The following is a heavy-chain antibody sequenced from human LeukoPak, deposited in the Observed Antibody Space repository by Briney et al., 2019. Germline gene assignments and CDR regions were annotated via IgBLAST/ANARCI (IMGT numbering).Heavy chain of an antibody. Sequence: SGGSLRLSCAASGFTFSSYGMHWVRQAPGKGLEWVAVISYDGSNKYYADSVKGRFTISRDNSKNTLYLQMNSLRAEDTAVYYCAKERAVAPDAFDIWGQGTMVTVSS. V-gene: IGHV3-30*18. CDR1: GFTFSSYG. J-gene: IGHJ3*02. D-gene: IGHD6-19*01. CDR2: ISYDGSNK. CDR3: AKERAVAPDAFDI.